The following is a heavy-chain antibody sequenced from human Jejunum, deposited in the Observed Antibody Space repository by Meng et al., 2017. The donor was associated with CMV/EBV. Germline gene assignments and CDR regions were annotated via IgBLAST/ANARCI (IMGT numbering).Heavy chain of an antibody. CDR1: GGSISGDSYY. Sequence: SGGSISGDSYYWGWIRQPPGKGLEWIGSMYSSGSTYYNPSLKSRVTISVDTSKNHFSLKLSSVTAADTAVYYCARDLYYDTNSGDWGQGTLVTVSS. CDR3: ARDLYYDTNSGD. CDR2: MYSSGST. D-gene: IGHD3-22*01. J-gene: IGHJ4*02. V-gene: IGHV4-39*07.